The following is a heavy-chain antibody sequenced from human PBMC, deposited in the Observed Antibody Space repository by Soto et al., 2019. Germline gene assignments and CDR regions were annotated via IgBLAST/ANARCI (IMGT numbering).Heavy chain of an antibody. D-gene: IGHD1-26*01. V-gene: IGHV3-30-3*01. CDR3: ARDRSGSYYPCYFDY. J-gene: IGHJ4*02. Sequence: QVQLVESGGGVVQPGRSLRLSCAASGLTFSSYAMHWVRQAPGKGLEWVAVISYDGSNKYYADSVKGRFTISRDNSKNPLYLQMNSLRAEDTAVYYCARDRSGSYYPCYFDYWGQGTLVTVSS. CDR1: GLTFSSYA. CDR2: ISYDGSNK.